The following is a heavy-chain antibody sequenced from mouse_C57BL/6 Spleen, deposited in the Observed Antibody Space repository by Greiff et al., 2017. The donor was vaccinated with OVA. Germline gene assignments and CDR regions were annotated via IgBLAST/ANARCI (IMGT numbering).Heavy chain of an antibody. CDR1: GYTFTSYW. D-gene: IGHD1-1*01. V-gene: IGHV1-59*01. J-gene: IGHJ4*01. Sequence: QVQLQQPGAELVRPGTSVKLSCKASGYTFTSYWLHWVKQRPGQGLEWIGVIDPSDSYTNYNQKFKGKATLTVDTSSNTAYLQLSSLTSEDTAVYYCTTALITTVEMDYWGQGTSVTVSS. CDR3: TTALITTVEMDY. CDR2: IDPSDSYT.